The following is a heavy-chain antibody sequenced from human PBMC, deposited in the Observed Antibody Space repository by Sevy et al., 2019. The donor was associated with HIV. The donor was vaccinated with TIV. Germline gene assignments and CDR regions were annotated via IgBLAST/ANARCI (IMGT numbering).Heavy chain of an antibody. J-gene: IGHJ4*02. CDR2: IRPDGSDK. CDR1: GFTFSPYW. D-gene: IGHD1-26*01. CDR3: ARGVGLDC. Sequence: GGYLRLSCAASGFTFSPYWMTWVRQAPGKGLEWVANIRPDGSDKYYVDSVKGRFTISRDNAKNSLYLQMNSLRADDTAMYDCARGVGLDCWGQGALVTVSS. V-gene: IGHV3-7*01.